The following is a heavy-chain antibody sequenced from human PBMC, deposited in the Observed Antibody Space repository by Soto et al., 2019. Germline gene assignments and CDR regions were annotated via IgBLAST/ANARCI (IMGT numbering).Heavy chain of an antibody. J-gene: IGHJ4*02. D-gene: IGHD6-19*01. V-gene: IGHV4-34*01. CDR1: VGSFSCYY. Sequence: PSETLSLTCAFYVGSFSCYYWSWIRRPPGKGLEWIGEINHSGSTNYNPSLKSRVTISVDTSKNQFSLKLSSVTAADTAVYYCAIQPRPKSYSSGWYPFHYWGQGTLVTVSS. CDR2: INHSGST. CDR3: AIQPRPKSYSSGWYPFHY.